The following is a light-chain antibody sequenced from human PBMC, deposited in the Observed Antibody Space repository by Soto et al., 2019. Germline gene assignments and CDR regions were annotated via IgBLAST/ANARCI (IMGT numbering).Light chain of an antibody. CDR3: KQYHDWSPFT. J-gene: IGKJ4*02. Sequence: EIVMTQSPATLSVSPGARATLSGRASQSVRTNLAWYQQKTGQAPRLLISDASTRATGIPARFSGSGFGTEFTLSISSLQSEDFAVYYCKQYHDWSPFTFGGGTKVEV. CDR2: DAS. V-gene: IGKV3-15*01. CDR1: QSVRTN.